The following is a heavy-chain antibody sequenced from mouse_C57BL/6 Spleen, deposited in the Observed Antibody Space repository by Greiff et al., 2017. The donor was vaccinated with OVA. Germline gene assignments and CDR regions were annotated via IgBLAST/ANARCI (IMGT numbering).Heavy chain of an antibody. J-gene: IGHJ1*03. CDR3: ARDDYSNLRYCDV. Sequence: EVMLVESGGGLVKPGGSLKLSCAASGFTFSSYAMSWVRQTPEKRLEWVATISDGGSYTYYPDNVKGRFTISRDNAKNNLYLQMSHLKSEDTAMYYCARDDYSNLRYCDVWGTGTTVTVSS. CDR2: ISDGGSYT. D-gene: IGHD2-5*01. V-gene: IGHV5-4*01. CDR1: GFTFSSYA.